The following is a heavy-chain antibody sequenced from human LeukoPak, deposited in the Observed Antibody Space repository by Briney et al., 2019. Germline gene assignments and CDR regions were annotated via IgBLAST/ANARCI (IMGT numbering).Heavy chain of an antibody. Sequence: QPGGSLRLSCAASGFTFSSYAMHWVRQAPGKGLEWVAVISYDGSNKYYADSVKGRFTISRDNSKNTLYLQMNSLRAEDTAVYYCARTLWFGESTRTDFDYWGQGTLVTVSS. CDR1: GFTFSSYA. CDR3: ARTLWFGESTRTDFDY. CDR2: ISYDGSNK. J-gene: IGHJ4*02. D-gene: IGHD3-10*01. V-gene: IGHV3-30-3*01.